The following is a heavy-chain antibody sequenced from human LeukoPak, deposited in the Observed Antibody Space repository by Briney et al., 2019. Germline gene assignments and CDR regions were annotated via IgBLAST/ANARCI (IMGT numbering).Heavy chain of an antibody. CDR2: IAYDGGSH. CDR3: AREPFWSGYYSNLHFDY. CDR1: GFTFSNYA. D-gene: IGHD3-3*01. V-gene: IGHV3-30*09. Sequence: PGTSLRLSCAASGFTFSNYAMHWVRQAPGEGLECVALIAYDGGSHVYAESVKGRFAISRDNSKNILYLQMNSLRTEDTAVYYCAREPFWSGYYSNLHFDYWGQGTLVTVSS. J-gene: IGHJ4*02.